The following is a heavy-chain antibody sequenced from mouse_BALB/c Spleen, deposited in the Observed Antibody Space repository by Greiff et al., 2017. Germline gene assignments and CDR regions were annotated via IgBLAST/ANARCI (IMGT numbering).Heavy chain of an antibody. J-gene: IGHJ4*01. CDR3: ASVFITTATDAMDY. CDR2: SRNKANDYTT. Sequence: EVKVVESGGGLVQPGGSLRLSCATSGFTFSDFYMEWVRQPPGKRLEWIAASRNKANDYTTEYSASVKGRFIVSRDTSQSILYLQMNALRAEDTAIYYCASVFITTATDAMDYWGQGTSVTVSS. D-gene: IGHD1-2*01. V-gene: IGHV7-1*02. CDR1: GFTFSDFY.